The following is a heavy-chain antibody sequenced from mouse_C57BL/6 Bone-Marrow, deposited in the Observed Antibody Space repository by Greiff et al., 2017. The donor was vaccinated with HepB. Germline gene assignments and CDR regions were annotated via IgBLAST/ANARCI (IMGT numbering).Heavy chain of an antibody. CDR3: ARDSTSTVVAPGFAY. CDR2: IYPGSGST. D-gene: IGHD1-1*01. CDR1: GYTFTSYW. Sequence: QVQLQQPGAELVKPGASVKMSCQASGYTFTSYWITWVKQRPGQGLEWIGDIYPGSGSTNYNEKFKSKATLTVDTSSSTAYMQLSSLTSEDSAVYYCARDSTSTVVAPGFAYWGQGTLVTVSA. J-gene: IGHJ3*01. V-gene: IGHV1-55*01.